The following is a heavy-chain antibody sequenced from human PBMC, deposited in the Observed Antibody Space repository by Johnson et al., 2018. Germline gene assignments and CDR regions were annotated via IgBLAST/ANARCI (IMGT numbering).Heavy chain of an antibody. CDR1: GFTFSSYS. J-gene: IGHJ3*02. CDR2: ISSSSSYI. V-gene: IGHV3-21*01. CDR3: ARDRAVEYSSGWYSAFDI. D-gene: IGHD6-19*01. Sequence: VQLQESGGGLVKPGGSLRLSCAASGFTFSSYSMNWVRQAPGKGLEWVSSISSSSSYIYYADSVKGRFTISRDNAKNSLYLQMNSLRAEDTAVYYCARDRAVEYSSGWYSAFDIWGQGTMVTVSS.